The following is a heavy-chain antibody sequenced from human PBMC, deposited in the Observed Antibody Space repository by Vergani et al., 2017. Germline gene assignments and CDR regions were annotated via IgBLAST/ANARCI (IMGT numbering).Heavy chain of an antibody. CDR3: AREAVAGKIYYYYGMDV. CDR2: ISAYNGNT. J-gene: IGHJ6*02. D-gene: IGHD6-19*01. CDR1: GYTFTSYG. V-gene: IGHV1-18*01. Sequence: QVQLVQSGAEVKKPGASVKVSCKASGYTFTSYGISWVRQAPGQGLEWMGWISAYNGNTNYAQKLQGRVTMTTDTSTSTAYMELRGLRSDDTAVYYCAREAVAGKIYYYYGMDVWGQGTTVTVSS.